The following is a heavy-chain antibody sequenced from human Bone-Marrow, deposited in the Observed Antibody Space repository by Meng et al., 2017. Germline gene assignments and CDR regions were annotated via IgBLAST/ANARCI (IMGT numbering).Heavy chain of an antibody. Sequence: SVKVSCKASGDTFSSYAISWVRQAPGQGLEWMGGIIPIFGTANYAQKFQGRVTITADESTSTAYMELSSLRSEDTAVYYCARDLRGSKLDAFDIWGQGTMVTVSS. D-gene: IGHD1-1*01. V-gene: IGHV1-69*13. J-gene: IGHJ3*02. CDR1: GDTFSSYA. CDR2: IIPIFGTA. CDR3: ARDLRGSKLDAFDI.